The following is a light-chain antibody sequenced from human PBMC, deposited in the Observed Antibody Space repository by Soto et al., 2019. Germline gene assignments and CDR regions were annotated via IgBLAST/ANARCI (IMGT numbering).Light chain of an antibody. J-gene: IGLJ1*01. V-gene: IGLV1-44*01. Sequence: QSVLTQPPSASGTPGQRVTISCSGGSSNIGSNTVHWYQHLPGTAPKLLIYSNIQRPSGVPDRFSGSKSGTSASLAISGLQSEDEADYYCAAWDDILDGYVFGTGTKVTVL. CDR3: AAWDDILDGYV. CDR1: SSNIGSNT. CDR2: SNI.